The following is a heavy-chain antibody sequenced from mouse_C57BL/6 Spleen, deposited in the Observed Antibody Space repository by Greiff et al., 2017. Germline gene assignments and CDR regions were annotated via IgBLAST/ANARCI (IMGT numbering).Heavy chain of an antibody. J-gene: IGHJ2*01. D-gene: IGHD2-4*01. CDR2: IHPNSGST. V-gene: IGHV1-64*01. CDR1: GYTFTSYW. Sequence: QVQLQQPGAELVKPGASVKLSCKASGYTFTSYWMHWVKQRPGQGLEWIGMIHPNSGSTNYNEKFKSKATLTVDKSSSTAYMQLSSLTSEDSAVYYCARYHYDYDFDHWGQGTTLTVSS. CDR3: ARYHYDYDFDH.